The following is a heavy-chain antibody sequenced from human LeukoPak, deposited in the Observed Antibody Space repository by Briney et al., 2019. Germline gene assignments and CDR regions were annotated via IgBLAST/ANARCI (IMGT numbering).Heavy chain of an antibody. Sequence: GGSLRLSCAASGFTFSDYEMNWVRQAPGKGLEWVSHISTSGSIIHYADSVKGRFTISRDNSKNTLYLQMNSLRAEDTAVYYCARRAGATTRGYYFDYWGQGTLVTVSS. V-gene: IGHV3-48*03. D-gene: IGHD1-26*01. J-gene: IGHJ4*02. CDR1: GFTFSDYE. CDR3: ARRAGATTRGYYFDY. CDR2: ISTSGSII.